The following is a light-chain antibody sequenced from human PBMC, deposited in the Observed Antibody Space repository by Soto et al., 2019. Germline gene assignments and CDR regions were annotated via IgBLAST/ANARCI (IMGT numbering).Light chain of an antibody. CDR1: SSDIGAYDY. CDR3: FSFKTTSTHV. J-gene: IGLJ1*01. CDR2: EVN. V-gene: IGLV2-14*01. Sequence: QSALTRPASLSGSPGQSITISCTGTSSDIGAYDYVSWFQQHPGKAPKLMISEVNNRPSGVSNRFSGSKSGNTAYLTISGLQVEDEAGYFCFSFKTTSTHVFGTGTKVTVL.